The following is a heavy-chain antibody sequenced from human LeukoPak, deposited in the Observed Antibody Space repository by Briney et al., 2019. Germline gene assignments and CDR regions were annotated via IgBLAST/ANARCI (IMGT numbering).Heavy chain of an antibody. D-gene: IGHD3-9*01. CDR1: GYTFTGYY. Sequence: ASVKVSCKASGYTFTGYYMHWVRQAPGQGLEWMGWINPNSGGTNYEQKFQGRVTMTRDTSISTAYMELSRLRSDDTAVYYCARGIRYFDWLSGLPDYWGQGTLVTVPS. CDR2: INPNSGGT. V-gene: IGHV1-2*02. J-gene: IGHJ4*02. CDR3: ARGIRYFDWLSGLPDY.